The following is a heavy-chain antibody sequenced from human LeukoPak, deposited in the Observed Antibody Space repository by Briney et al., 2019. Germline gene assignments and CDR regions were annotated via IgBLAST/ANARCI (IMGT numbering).Heavy chain of an antibody. CDR1: GFTFSSYA. Sequence: GPLRLSCAASGFTFSSYAMSWVRQAPGKGLEWVSAISGSGGSTYYADSVKGRFTISRDNSKNTLYLQMNSLRAEDTAVYYCAKLTTPINPKNGMDVWGQGTTVTVSS. J-gene: IGHJ6*02. CDR3: AKLTTPINPKNGMDV. CDR2: ISGSGGST. V-gene: IGHV3-23*01. D-gene: IGHD4-11*01.